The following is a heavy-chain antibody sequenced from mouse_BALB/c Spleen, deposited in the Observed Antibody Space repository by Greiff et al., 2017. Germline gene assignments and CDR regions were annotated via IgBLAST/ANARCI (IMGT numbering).Heavy chain of an antibody. D-gene: IGHD2-2*01. CDR3: QGLLWLGDYAMDY. CDR2: ISSGSSTI. Sequence: EVKLVESGGGLVQPGGSRKLSCAASGFTFSSFGMHWVRQAPEKGLEWVAYISSGSSTIYYADTVKGRFTISRDNPKNTLFLQMTSLRSEDTAMYYCQGLLWLGDYAMDYWGQGTSVTVSS. V-gene: IGHV5-17*02. CDR1: GFTFSSFG. J-gene: IGHJ4*01.